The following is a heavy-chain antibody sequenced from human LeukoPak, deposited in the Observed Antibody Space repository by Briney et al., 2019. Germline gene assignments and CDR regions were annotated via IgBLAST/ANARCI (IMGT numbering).Heavy chain of an antibody. D-gene: IGHD1-14*01. J-gene: IGHJ5*02. CDR2: TFYSGNA. V-gene: IGHV4-59*01. Sequence: SETLSLTCTVSGGSISSYYWSWIRQPPGKGLEWIGHTFYSGNAKYNPSLKSRVTISVDRSKNQISLNLSSATVADTAVYYCAKGGPEASAGLSWFDPWGQGTLVTVSS. CDR3: AKGGPEASAGLSWFDP. CDR1: GGSISSYY.